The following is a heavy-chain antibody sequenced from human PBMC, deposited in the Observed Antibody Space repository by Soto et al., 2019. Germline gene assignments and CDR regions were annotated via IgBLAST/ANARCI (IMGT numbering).Heavy chain of an antibody. CDR3: ASVYCSGGSYYHLVY. D-gene: IGHD2-15*01. J-gene: IGHJ4*02. CDR1: GFTFSSYG. CDR2: ITYDGSSK. Sequence: GGSLRLSCAASGFTFSSYGMHWVRQAPGKGLEWLAGITYDGSSKYYADSVKGRFTISRDNSKNTLYLQMNSLRAEDTAVYYYASVYCSGGSYYHLVYWGQGTLVSVSS. V-gene: IGHV3-30*03.